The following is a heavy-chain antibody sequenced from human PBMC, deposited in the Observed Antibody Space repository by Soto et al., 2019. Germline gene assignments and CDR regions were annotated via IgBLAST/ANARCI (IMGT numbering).Heavy chain of an antibody. D-gene: IGHD3-22*01. J-gene: IGHJ4*02. V-gene: IGHV3-43*01. CDR3: AKDTGFDDSSGYYYGPFDY. Sequence: GGSLRLSCAASGFTFDDYTMHWVRQAPGKGLEWVSLISWDGDSTYYADSVKGRFTISRDNSKNSLYLQMNSLRTEDTALYYCAKDTGFDDSSGYYYGPFDYWGQGTLVTVSS. CDR2: ISWDGDST. CDR1: GFTFDDYT.